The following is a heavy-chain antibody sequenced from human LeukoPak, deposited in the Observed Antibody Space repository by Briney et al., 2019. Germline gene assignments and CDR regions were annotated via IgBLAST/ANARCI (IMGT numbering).Heavy chain of an antibody. V-gene: IGHV3-30-3*01. CDR2: ISYDGSNK. CDR1: GFTFSSYW. CDR3: ARGDSMIVVVTTYYFDY. J-gene: IGHJ4*02. Sequence: GGSLRLSCAASGFTFSSYWMSWVRQAPGKGLEWVALISYDGSNKYYADSVKGRFTISRDNSKNTLYLQMNSLRAEDTAVYYCARGDSMIVVVTTYYFDYWGQGTLVTVSS. D-gene: IGHD3-22*01.